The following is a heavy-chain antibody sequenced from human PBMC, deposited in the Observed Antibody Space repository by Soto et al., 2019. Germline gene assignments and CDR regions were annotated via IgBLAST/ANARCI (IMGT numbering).Heavy chain of an antibody. J-gene: IGHJ6*03. CDR3: ARTISGYELYYYYYYMDV. CDR1: GFTFSSYW. Sequence: GGSLRLSCAASGFTFSSYWMSWVRQAPGKGLEWVANITQDGSEKYYVDSVKGRFTISRDNAKNSLYLQMNSLRAEDTAVYYCARTISGYELYYYYYYMDVWGKGTTVTVSS. V-gene: IGHV3-7*01. D-gene: IGHD5-12*01. CDR2: ITQDGSEK.